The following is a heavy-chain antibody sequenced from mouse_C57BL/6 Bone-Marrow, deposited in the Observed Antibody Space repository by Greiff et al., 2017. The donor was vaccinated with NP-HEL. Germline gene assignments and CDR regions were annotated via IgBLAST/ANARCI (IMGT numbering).Heavy chain of an antibody. CDR1: GFTFSSYA. Sequence: EVKLVESGEGSVKPGGSLKLSCAASGFTFSSYAMSWVRQTPEKRLEWVAYISSGGDYIYYADTVKGRFTISRDNARNTLYLQMSSLKSEDTAMYYCTRGATVVAFDYWGQGTTLTVSS. J-gene: IGHJ2*01. V-gene: IGHV5-9-1*02. D-gene: IGHD1-1*01. CDR3: TRGATVVAFDY. CDR2: ISSGGDYI.